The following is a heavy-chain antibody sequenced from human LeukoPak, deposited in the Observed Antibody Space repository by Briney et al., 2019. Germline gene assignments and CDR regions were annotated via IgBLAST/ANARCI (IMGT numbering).Heavy chain of an antibody. J-gene: IGHJ4*02. V-gene: IGHV3-7*01. Sequence: GGSLRLSRAASGFTFSTYWMSWVRQAPGKGLEWVANIKQDGSEKYYVDSVKGRFTIPRDNAKNSLFLQMNSLRAEDTAVYYCARVRCSSNSCFPDYWGQGTLVTVSS. CDR1: GFTFSTYW. CDR2: IKQDGSEK. D-gene: IGHD2-2*01. CDR3: ARVRCSSNSCFPDY.